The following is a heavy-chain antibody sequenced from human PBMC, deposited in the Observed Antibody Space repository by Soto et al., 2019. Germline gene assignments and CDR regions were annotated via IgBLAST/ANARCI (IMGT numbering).Heavy chain of an antibody. Sequence: PSETLSLTCTVSGGSISSYYWSWIRQPPGKGLEWIGYIYHSGSTYYNPSLKSRVTISVDRSKNQFSLKLSSVTAADTAVYYCARGSLSGYSYGSYYFDYWGQGTLVTVSS. CDR3: ARGSLSGYSYGSYYFDY. CDR1: GGSISSYY. J-gene: IGHJ4*02. CDR2: IYHSGST. V-gene: IGHV4-59*12. D-gene: IGHD5-18*01.